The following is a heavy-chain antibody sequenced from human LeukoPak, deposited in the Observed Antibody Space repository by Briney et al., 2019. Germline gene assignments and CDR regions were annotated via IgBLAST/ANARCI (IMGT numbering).Heavy chain of an antibody. J-gene: IGHJ5*02. CDR3: ARERPLLPQHSMVRGVTLNWFDP. Sequence: GASVKVSCKASGYTFTSYAMHWVRQAPGQRLEWMGWINAGNGNTKYSQKFQGRVTITRDTSASTAYMELSSLRSEDTAVYYCARERPLLPQHSMVRGVTLNWFDPWGQGTLVTVSS. CDR1: GYTFTSYA. D-gene: IGHD3-10*01. V-gene: IGHV1-3*01. CDR2: INAGNGNT.